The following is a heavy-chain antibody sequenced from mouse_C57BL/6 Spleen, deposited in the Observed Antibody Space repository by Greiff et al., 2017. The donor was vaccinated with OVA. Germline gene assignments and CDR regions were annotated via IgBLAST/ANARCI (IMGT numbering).Heavy chain of an antibody. CDR2: IYPRAGST. Sequence: QVQLQQPGAELVKPGASVKMSCKASGYTFTSYWITWVTQRPGQGLEWIGDIYPRAGSTKYDEKFKGKARLTADKASSTAYMQLNSLTSEDSAVYFGARDYGSSYGYFDVWGTGTTVTVSS. CDR3: ARDYGSSYGYFDV. V-gene: IGHV1-55*01. J-gene: IGHJ1*03. D-gene: IGHD1-1*01. CDR1: GYTFTSYW.